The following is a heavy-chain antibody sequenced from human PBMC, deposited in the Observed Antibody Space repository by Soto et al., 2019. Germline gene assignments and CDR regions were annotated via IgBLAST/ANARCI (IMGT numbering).Heavy chain of an antibody. V-gene: IGHV1-18*01. Sequence: QVQLVQSGAEVKKPGASVKVSCKASGYTFTSYGISWMRQAPGQGLEWMGWISAYNGNTNYAQKLQGRVTMTTDTSTSTDYMELRSLRSDDTAVYYCASSRGLVAAAADNWGQGTLVTVSS. CDR3: ASSRGLVAAAADN. D-gene: IGHD2-2*01. CDR2: ISAYNGNT. CDR1: GYTFTSYG. J-gene: IGHJ4*02.